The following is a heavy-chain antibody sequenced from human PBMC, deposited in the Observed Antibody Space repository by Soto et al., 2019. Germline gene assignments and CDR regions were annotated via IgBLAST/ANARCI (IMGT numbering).Heavy chain of an antibody. CDR2: VYYLGRT. J-gene: IGHJ5*02. Sequence: QVQLQESGPGLVKPSETLSLTCSVSGGSVSCGSFYWSWIRQPPGMGLEWIGFVYYLGRTNYNPSLKSRVAISVDTTKDQLSLKLSSVTAADAALYYRAAGYSTSLFDPWGQGTLVTVSS. D-gene: IGHD6-13*01. CDR1: GGSVSCGSFY. CDR3: AAGYSTSLFDP. V-gene: IGHV4-61*01.